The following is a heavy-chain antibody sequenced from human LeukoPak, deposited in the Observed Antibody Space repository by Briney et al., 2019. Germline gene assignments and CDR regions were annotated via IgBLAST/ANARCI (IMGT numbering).Heavy chain of an antibody. Sequence: GGSLRLSCAASGFTFNNYEMTWVRQAPGKGLEWVSYICSSGSSTYYADSVKGRFTISRDNTKNSLYLQMNSLRAEDTAVYYCARGGVGVHFDYWGQGTLVTVSS. CDR1: GFTFNNYE. CDR3: ARGGVGVHFDY. D-gene: IGHD1-26*01. J-gene: IGHJ4*02. CDR2: ICSSGSST. V-gene: IGHV3-48*03.